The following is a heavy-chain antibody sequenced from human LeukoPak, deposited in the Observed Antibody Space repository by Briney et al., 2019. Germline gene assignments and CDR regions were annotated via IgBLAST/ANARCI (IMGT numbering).Heavy chain of an antibody. V-gene: IGHV4-59*01. CDR3: ARYSSGWSFDY. Sequence: PSETLSLTCTVSGGSISSYYWSWIRQPPGKGLEWIGHIYYSGSTNYNPSLKSRVTISVDTSKNQFSLKLSSVTAADTAVYYCARYSSGWSFDYWGQGTLVTVSS. CDR2: IYYSGST. CDR1: GGSISSYY. J-gene: IGHJ4*02. D-gene: IGHD6-19*01.